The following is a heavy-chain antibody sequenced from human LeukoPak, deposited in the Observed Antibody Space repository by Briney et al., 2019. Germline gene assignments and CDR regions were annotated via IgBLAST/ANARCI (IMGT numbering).Heavy chain of an antibody. CDR2: IYTSGST. CDR3: ARMSGVVVAGTSWFDP. D-gene: IGHD6-19*01. V-gene: IGHV4-61*02. CDR1: GGFITSGRYY. J-gene: IGHJ5*02. Sequence: PSETLSLTCTVSGGFITSGRYYWSWSRQAAGKGLEWIGRIYTSGSTNYNPSLKSRVTISVDTSKNQFSLKLSSVTAADTAVYYCARMSGVVVAGTSWFDPWGQGTLVTVSS.